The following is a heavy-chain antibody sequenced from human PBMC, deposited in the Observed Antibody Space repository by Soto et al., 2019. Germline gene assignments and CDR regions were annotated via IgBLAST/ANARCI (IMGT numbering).Heavy chain of an antibody. CDR2: ISGSGGST. CDR1: GFTFSSYA. D-gene: IGHD2-2*01. CDR3: AKDGGIVVVPAARDYYYMDV. J-gene: IGHJ6*03. V-gene: IGHV3-23*01. Sequence: GGSLRLSCAASGFTFSSYAMSWVRQAPGKGLEWVSAISGSGGSTYYADSVKGRFTISRDNSKNTLYLQMNSLRAEDTAVYYCAKDGGIVVVPAARDYYYMDVWGKGTTVTVSS.